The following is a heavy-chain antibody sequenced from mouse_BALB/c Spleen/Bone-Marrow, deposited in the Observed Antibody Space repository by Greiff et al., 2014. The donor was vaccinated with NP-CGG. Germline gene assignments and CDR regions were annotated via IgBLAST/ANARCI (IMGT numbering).Heavy chain of an antibody. CDR2: ISCSDNT. Sequence: EVQLQQSGPSLVKPSQTLSLTCSVTGDSITSGYWNWIRKFPGNKLEFMGYISCSDNTYFNPSLKSRISITRDTSKNQYYLQLNPVTTEDTATYYCARLGGYYAWFAYWGQGTLVTVSA. D-gene: IGHD2-3*01. CDR1: GDSITSGY. V-gene: IGHV3-8*02. J-gene: IGHJ3*01. CDR3: ARLGGYYAWFAY.